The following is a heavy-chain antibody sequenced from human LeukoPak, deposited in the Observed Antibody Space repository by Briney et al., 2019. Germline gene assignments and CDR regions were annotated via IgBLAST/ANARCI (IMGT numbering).Heavy chain of an antibody. V-gene: IGHV4-31*03. CDR2: IYYSGST. D-gene: IGHD3-22*01. Sequence: SETLSLTCTVSGGSISSGGYYWSWLRQHPGKGLEWIGYIYYSGSTYYNPSLKSRVTISVDTSKNQFSLKLSSVTAADTAVYYCARAAGVYYDSSGYYQPYFQHWGQGTLVTVSS. CDR3: ARAAGVYYDSSGYYQPYFQH. J-gene: IGHJ1*01. CDR1: GGSISSGGYY.